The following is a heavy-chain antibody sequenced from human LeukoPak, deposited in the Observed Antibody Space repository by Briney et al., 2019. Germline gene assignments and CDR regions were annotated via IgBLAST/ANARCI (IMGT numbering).Heavy chain of an antibody. CDR2: INPNSGGT. Sequence: ASVTVSCKASGYTFTGYYMHWVRQAPGQGLEWMGWINPNSGGTNYAQKFQGRVTMTRDTSISTAYMELSRLRSDDTAVYYCARDLDQRWLQLGFDYWGQGTLVTVSS. CDR3: ARDLDQRWLQLGFDY. CDR1: GYTFTGYY. V-gene: IGHV1-2*02. D-gene: IGHD5-12*01. J-gene: IGHJ4*02.